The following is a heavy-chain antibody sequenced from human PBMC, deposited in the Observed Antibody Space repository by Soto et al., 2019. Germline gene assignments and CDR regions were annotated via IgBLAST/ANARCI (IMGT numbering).Heavy chain of an antibody. V-gene: IGHV3-11*06. J-gene: IGHJ6*02. CDR2: ISSSSSYT. CDR1: GFTFSDYY. D-gene: IGHD5-12*01. Sequence: AGGSLRLSCAASGFTFSDYYMSWIRQAPGKGLEWVSYISSSSSYTNYADSVKGRFTISRDNAKNSLYLQMNSLRAEDTAVYYCARDSSGYEVYYGMDVWGQGTTVTVSS. CDR3: ARDSSGYEVYYGMDV.